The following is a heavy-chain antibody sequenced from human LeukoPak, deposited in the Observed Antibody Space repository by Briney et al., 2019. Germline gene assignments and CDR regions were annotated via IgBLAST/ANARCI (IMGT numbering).Heavy chain of an antibody. CDR1: GGSISSYY. CDR3: AGQGYRGYDSTIHDY. V-gene: IGHV4-4*07. D-gene: IGHD5-12*01. J-gene: IGHJ4*02. CDR2: IYTSGST. Sequence: SETLSLTCTVSGGSISSYYWSWIRQPAGKGLEWIGRIYTSGSTNYNPSLKSRVTMSVDTSKNQFSLKLSSVTAAGTAVYYCAGQGYRGYDSTIHDYWGQGTLVTVSS.